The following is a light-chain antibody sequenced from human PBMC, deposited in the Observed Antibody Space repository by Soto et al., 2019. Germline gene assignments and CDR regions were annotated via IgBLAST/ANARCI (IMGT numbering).Light chain of an antibody. Sequence: DVVMTQSPLSLPVTLGQPASISCXSSQSLVYXXXXXXLXWXXERXXQSPRRLIYKVSNRDSGVPDRFSGSGSGTDFTLKISRVEAEDVGVYYCMQGTHWPPTWTFGQGTKVEIK. CDR2: KVS. J-gene: IGKJ1*01. V-gene: IGKV2-30*01. CDR1: QSLVYXXXXXX. CDR3: MQGTHWPPTWT.